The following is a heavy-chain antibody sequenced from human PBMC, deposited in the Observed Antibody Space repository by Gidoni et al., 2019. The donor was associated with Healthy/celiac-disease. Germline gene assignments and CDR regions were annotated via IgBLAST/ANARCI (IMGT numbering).Heavy chain of an antibody. CDR3: AREGRITMVRGVIMGGAFDI. Sequence: EVQLVESGGGLVQPGGSLRLSCAASGFTFSSYEMNWVRQAPGKGLEWVSYISSSGSTIYYADSVKGRFTISRDNAKNSRYLQMNSLIAEDTAVYYCAREGRITMVRGVIMGGAFDIWGQGTMVTVSS. CDR2: ISSSGSTI. J-gene: IGHJ3*02. V-gene: IGHV3-48*03. D-gene: IGHD3-10*01. CDR1: GFTFSSYE.